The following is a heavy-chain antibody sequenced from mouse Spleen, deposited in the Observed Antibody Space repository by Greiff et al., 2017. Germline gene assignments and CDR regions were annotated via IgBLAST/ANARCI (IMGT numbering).Heavy chain of an antibody. J-gene: IGHJ2*01. Sequence: QVQLKESGAELVKPGASVKLSCKASGYTFTSYWMHWVKQRPGQGLEWIGMIHPNSGSTNYNEKFKSKATLTVDKSSSTAYMQLSSLTSEDSAVYYCARSGDLLRSFDYWGQGTTLTVSS. CDR1: GYTFTSYW. D-gene: IGHD1-1*01. CDR3: ARSGDLLRSFDY. CDR2: IHPNSGST. V-gene: IGHV1-64*01.